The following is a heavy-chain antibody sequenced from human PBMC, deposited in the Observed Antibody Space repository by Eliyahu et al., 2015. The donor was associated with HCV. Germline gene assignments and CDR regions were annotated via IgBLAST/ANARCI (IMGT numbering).Heavy chain of an antibody. D-gene: IGHD2-2*01. V-gene: IGHV2-5*02. CDR3: AHRSLGYCSSTSCPRPDYGMDV. CDR1: GFSLSTSGVG. J-gene: IGHJ6*02. Sequence: QITLKESGPTLVKPTQTLTLTCPFSGFSLSTSGVGVGWXRQPPGKALEXLALIYWXDXKRYSPSLKSRLTITKDTSKNQVVLTMTNMDPVDTATYYCAHRSLGYCSSTSCPRPDYGMDVWGQGTTVTVSS. CDR2: IYWXDXK.